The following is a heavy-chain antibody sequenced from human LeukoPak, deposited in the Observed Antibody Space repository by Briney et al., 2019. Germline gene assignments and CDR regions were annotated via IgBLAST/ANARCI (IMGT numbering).Heavy chain of an antibody. Sequence: GGSLRLSCAASGFTFSSYSMNWVRQAPGKGLEWVSSISSSSSYIYYADSVKGRFTISRDNSKNTLYLQMNSLRAEDTAVYYCAEGRLVVAAMSAFDIWGQGTMVTVSS. V-gene: IGHV3-21*04. CDR2: ISSSSSYI. CDR1: GFTFSSYS. J-gene: IGHJ3*02. CDR3: AEGRLVVAAMSAFDI. D-gene: IGHD2-15*01.